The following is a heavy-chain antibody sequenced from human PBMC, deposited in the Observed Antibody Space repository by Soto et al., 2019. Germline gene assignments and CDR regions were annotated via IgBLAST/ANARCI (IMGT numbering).Heavy chain of an antibody. CDR2: VTPRNGDT. V-gene: IGHV1-8*02. J-gene: IGHJ4*02. CDR1: GYTFTSYD. Sequence: ASVKVSCKASGYTFTSYDINWVRQAAGQGPEWMGSVTPRNGDTAFAQKYQGRVTVTSNTSMSTVYMELSNLRSDDTAVYYCARGGSYWARRHYFDSWGQGTLVTVS. D-gene: IGHD2-8*02. CDR3: ARGGSYWARRHYFDS.